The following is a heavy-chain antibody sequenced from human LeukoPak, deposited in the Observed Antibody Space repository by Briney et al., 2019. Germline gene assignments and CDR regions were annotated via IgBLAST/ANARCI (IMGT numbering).Heavy chain of an antibody. Sequence: PAGSLRLSCAASGFTFSSYGMHWVRQAPGKGLEGVAFIRYDGSNKYYADSVKGRFTISRDNSSKTLYVQMNSLRAEETAVYYCAKDGSRAEYSSGWQDAFDIWGQGTMVTVSS. V-gene: IGHV3-30*02. D-gene: IGHD6-19*01. J-gene: IGHJ3*02. CDR3: AKDGSRAEYSSGWQDAFDI. CDR1: GFTFSSYG. CDR2: IRYDGSNK.